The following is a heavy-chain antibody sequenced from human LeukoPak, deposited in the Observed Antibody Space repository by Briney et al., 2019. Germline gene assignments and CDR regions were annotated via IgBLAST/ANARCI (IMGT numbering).Heavy chain of an antibody. CDR1: GYTLTSYY. J-gene: IGHJ4*02. CDR2: INPSGGAT. Sequence: ASVKVSYKASGYTLTSYYLHWVRQAPGQGLEWMGIINPSGGATNYAQMFQGRVTMTSDTSTSTVYMELSSLRFEDTAVYYCATLGWDLAWWGQGTLVTVSS. V-gene: IGHV1-46*01. CDR3: ATLGWDLAW. D-gene: IGHD1-26*01.